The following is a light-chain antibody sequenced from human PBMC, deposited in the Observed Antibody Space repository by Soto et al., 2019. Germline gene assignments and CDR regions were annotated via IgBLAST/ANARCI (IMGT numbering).Light chain of an antibody. V-gene: IGLV2-11*01. CDR3: CSYAGTYTYV. Sequence: QSVLTQPRSVSGYPGQSVTISYTGTSSDVGAYNYVSWYQQHPGEAPKLMIYDVSKRPSGVPDRFSGSKSGNTASLTISGLQAEDEADYYCCSYAGTYTYVFGTGTKVTVL. CDR1: SSDVGAYNY. J-gene: IGLJ1*01. CDR2: DVS.